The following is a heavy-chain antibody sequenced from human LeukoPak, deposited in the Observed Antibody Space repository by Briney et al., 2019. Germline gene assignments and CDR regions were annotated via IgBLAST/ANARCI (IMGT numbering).Heavy chain of an antibody. CDR3: ARDMTTARFDN. J-gene: IGHJ4*02. CDR2: ISSSSTYI. V-gene: IGHV3-21*01. Sequence: GGSLRLSCAASGFTFSNYPRDWVRQAPGKGLEWVSYISSSSTYIYYADSVKGRFTISRDNAKNSLYLQMNSLRAKDTAVYYCARDMTTARFDNWGQGTLVTVSS. D-gene: IGHD4-17*01. CDR1: GFTFSNYP.